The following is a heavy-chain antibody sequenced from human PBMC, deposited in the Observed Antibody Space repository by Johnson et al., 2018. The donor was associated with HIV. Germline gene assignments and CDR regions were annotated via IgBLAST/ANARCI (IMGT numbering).Heavy chain of an antibody. D-gene: IGHD2-15*01. CDR3: ARSKDCSVGTCPDGLDI. CDR1: GFTFSTFW. CDR2: INWNGGST. Sequence: EMQLVESGGGLVQPGGSLRLSCAASGFTFSTFWMSWVRQAPGKGLEWVSGINWNGGSTGYADSVKGRFTISRDNAKNSLYLQMNSLRAEDTAVYYCARSKDCSVGTCPDGLDIWGQGTMVTVSS. J-gene: IGHJ3*02. V-gene: IGHV3-20*04.